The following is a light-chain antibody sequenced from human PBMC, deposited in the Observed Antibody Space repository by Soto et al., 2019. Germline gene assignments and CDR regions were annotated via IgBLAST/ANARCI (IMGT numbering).Light chain of an antibody. J-gene: IGLJ1*01. CDR3: CSYAGSSIFV. CDR1: SSDVGSYNL. Sequence: QSALTQPASVSGSPGQSITISCTGTSSDVGSYNLVSWYQQHPGKAPKLMIYEGSKRPSGVSNRFSGSKSGNTASLTISELRVEEEADYYGCSYAGSSIFVFGPGTKVPVL. V-gene: IGLV2-23*01. CDR2: EGS.